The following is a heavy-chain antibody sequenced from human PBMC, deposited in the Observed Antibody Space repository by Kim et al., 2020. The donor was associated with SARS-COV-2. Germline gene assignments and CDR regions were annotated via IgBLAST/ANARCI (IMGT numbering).Heavy chain of an antibody. J-gene: IGHJ6*02. Sequence: SETLSLTCAVYGGSFSGYYWSWIRQPPGKGLEWIGEINHSGSTNYNPSLKSRVTISVDTSKNQFSLKLSTVTAADTAVYYCARGVSRCSGGSCYSGYYYGMDVWGQGTTVTVSS. V-gene: IGHV4-34*01. CDR2: INHSGST. CDR1: GGSFSGYY. D-gene: IGHD2-15*01. CDR3: ARGVSRCSGGSCYSGYYYGMDV.